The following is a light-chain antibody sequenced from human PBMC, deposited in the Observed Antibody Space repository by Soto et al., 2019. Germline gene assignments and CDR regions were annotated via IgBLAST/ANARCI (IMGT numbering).Light chain of an antibody. CDR1: QSISSW. Sequence: DIQMTQSPSSLSASVGDRVTITGRASQSISSWLAWYQQKPGKAPELLIYDASSLESGVPSRFSGSGSGTEFTLTISSLQPDDSATYYCQQYNSYSRTFGQGTKVDI. CDR3: QQYNSYSRT. V-gene: IGKV1-5*01. CDR2: DAS. J-gene: IGKJ1*01.